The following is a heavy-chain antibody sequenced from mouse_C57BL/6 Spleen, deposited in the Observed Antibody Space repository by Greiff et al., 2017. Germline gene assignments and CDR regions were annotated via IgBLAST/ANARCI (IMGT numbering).Heavy chain of an antibody. V-gene: IGHV1-50*01. CDR1: GYTFTSYW. CDR2: IDPSDSYT. Sequence: VQLQQPGAELVKPGASVKLSCKASGYTFTSYWMQWVKQRPGQGLEWIGEIDPSDSYTNYNQKFKGKATLTVDTSSSTAYMQLSSLTSEDSAVYYCARRGSYGNYYFDYWGQGTTLTVSS. CDR3: ARRGSYGNYYFDY. D-gene: IGHD2-1*01. J-gene: IGHJ2*01.